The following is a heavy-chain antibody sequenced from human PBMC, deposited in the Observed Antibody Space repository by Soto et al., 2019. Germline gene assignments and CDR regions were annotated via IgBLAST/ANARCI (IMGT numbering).Heavy chain of an antibody. V-gene: IGHV3-73*01. CDR1: GLTFSDSS. D-gene: IGHD3-3*01. Sequence: GGSLRLSCVVSGLTFSDSSIHWVGQASGKGMERLGRIRSTANADATVEAASVRGRFTISRDDSMNTAYLQMNSLMTEDTAVYFCTRQWLLWGPFDYWGQGT. CDR3: TRQWLLWGPFDY. J-gene: IGHJ4*02. CDR2: IRSTANADAT.